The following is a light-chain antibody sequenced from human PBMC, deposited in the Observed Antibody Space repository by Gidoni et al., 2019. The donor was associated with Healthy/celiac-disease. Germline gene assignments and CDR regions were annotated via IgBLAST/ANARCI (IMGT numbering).Light chain of an antibody. V-gene: IGLV3-1*01. CDR3: QAWDSSVV. CDR1: KLGDKY. Sequence: SYELTQPPPVSVSPGPAASSPCSDDKLGDKYACWYQQKPGQSPVLVIYQDSKRPAGIPGRFSGSNSGNTATLTISGTQAMDEADYYCQAWDSSVVFGGGTKLT. J-gene: IGLJ2*01. CDR2: QDS.